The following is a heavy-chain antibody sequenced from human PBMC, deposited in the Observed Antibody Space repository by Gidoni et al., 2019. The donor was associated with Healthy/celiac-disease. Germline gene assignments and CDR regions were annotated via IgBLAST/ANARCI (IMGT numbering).Heavy chain of an antibody. CDR1: GFTFSSSG. D-gene: IGHD2-2*02. Sequence: QVQLVESGGGVVQPGRSLRLSCAASGFTFSSSGMHRVRQAPGKGLEWVAVISYDGSNKYYADSVKGRFTISRDNSKNTLYLQMNSLRAEDTAVYYCAKDSYTREVYYYYGMDVWGQGTTVTVSS. CDR3: AKDSYTREVYYYYGMDV. J-gene: IGHJ6*02. V-gene: IGHV3-30*18. CDR2: ISYDGSNK.